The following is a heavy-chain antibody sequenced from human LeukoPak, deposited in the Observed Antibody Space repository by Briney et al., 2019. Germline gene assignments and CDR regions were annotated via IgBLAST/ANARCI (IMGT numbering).Heavy chain of an antibody. Sequence: GGSLRLSCAASEFTFSTNHMTRVRQAPGKGPEGVSVIYRDGNTYYADSVKGRFTISRDNSKNTLYLQMNSLRAEDTAVYYCVRDLTWGQRTLVTVSS. CDR1: EFTFSTNH. CDR2: IYRDGNT. J-gene: IGHJ5*02. CDR3: VRDLT. V-gene: IGHV3-53*01.